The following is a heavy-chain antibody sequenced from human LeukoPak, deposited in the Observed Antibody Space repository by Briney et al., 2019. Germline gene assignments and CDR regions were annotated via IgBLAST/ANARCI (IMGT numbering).Heavy chain of an antibody. CDR1: GGTFISYA. Sequence: GASVKVSCKASGGTFISYAISWVRQAPGQGLEWMGGIIPIFGTANYAQKFQGRVTITADESTSTAYMELSRLRSDDTAVYYCAKPNVLLWFGQEDAFDIWGRGTMVTVSS. D-gene: IGHD3-10*01. J-gene: IGHJ3*02. V-gene: IGHV1-69*13. CDR2: IIPIFGTA. CDR3: AKPNVLLWFGQEDAFDI.